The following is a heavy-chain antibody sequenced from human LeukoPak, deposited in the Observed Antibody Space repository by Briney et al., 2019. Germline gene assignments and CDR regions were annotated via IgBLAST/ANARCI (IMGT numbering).Heavy chain of an antibody. CDR1: GGSVSSGSYY. CDR2: IYYSGST. J-gene: IGHJ4*02. Sequence: SETLSLTCTVSGGSVSSGSYYWSWIRQPPGKGLEWIGYIYYSGSTNYNPSLKSRVTISVDTSKNQFSLKLSSVTAADTAVHYCARGTDSSGYYLFDYWGQGTLVTVSS. V-gene: IGHV4-61*01. D-gene: IGHD3-22*01. CDR3: ARGTDSSGYYLFDY.